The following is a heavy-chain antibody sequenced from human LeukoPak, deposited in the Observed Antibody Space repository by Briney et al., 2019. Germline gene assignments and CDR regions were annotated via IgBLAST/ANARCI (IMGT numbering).Heavy chain of an antibody. CDR2: IRYDGSNK. CDR3: AKAPRFGDHAAEYFYYYMDV. D-gene: IGHD3-16*01. V-gene: IGHV3-30*02. J-gene: IGHJ6*03. CDR1: GFTFSSYG. Sequence: GGSLRRSCAASGFTFSSYGKHWVRQAPGKGLEWVAFIRYDGSNKYYADSVKGRFTISRDNSKNTLYVQMNSLRVDDTAVYYCAKAPRFGDHAAEYFYYYMDVWGKGTTVTVSS.